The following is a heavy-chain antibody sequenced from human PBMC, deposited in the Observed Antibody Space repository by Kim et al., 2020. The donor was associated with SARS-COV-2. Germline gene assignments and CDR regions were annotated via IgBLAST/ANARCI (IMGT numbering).Heavy chain of an antibody. D-gene: IGHD3-10*01. V-gene: IGHV6-1*01. CDR1: GDSVSSNSAA. Sequence: SQTPSLTCAISGDSVSSNSAAWNWIRQSPSRGLEWLGRTYYRSKWYNDYAVSVKSRITINPDTSKNQFSLQLNSVTPEDTAVYYCAREQGYYYGSGSYRDYWGQGTLVTVSS. CDR2: TYYRSKWYN. CDR3: AREQGYYYGSGSYRDY. J-gene: IGHJ4*02.